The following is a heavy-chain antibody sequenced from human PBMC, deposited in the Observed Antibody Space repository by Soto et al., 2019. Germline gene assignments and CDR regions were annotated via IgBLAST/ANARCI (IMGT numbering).Heavy chain of an antibody. CDR2: ISGSGGST. CDR1: GFTFSSYA. J-gene: IGHJ5*02. D-gene: IGHD2-2*01. Sequence: GGSLRLSCAASGFTFSSYAMSWVRQAPGKGLEWVSAISGSGGSTYYADSVKGRFTISRDNSKNTLYLQMNSLRAEDTVFYYCAKDRVARTYCSSTSCYVADWFDPWGQGTLVTVSS. V-gene: IGHV3-23*01. CDR3: AKDRVARTYCSSTSCYVADWFDP.